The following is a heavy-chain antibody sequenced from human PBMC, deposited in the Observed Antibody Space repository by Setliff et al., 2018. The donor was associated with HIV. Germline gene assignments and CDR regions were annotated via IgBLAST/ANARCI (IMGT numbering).Heavy chain of an antibody. CDR2: AYYNGQD. CDR3: AGENPDGWLHHYTDV. D-gene: IGHD2-15*01. Sequence: KPSETLSLTCTVSGDSISGHFWNWIRQTPDKGLEWIGRAYYNGQDDHNPSLRSRLTISVDTSKNQFSLRLTSVTAADTAVYYCAGENPDGWLHHYTDVWGKGTTVTVSS. J-gene: IGHJ6*03. CDR1: GDSISGHF. V-gene: IGHV4-59*11.